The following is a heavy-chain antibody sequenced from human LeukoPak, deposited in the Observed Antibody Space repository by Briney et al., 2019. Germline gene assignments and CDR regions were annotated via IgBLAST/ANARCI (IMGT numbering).Heavy chain of an antibody. J-gene: IGHJ4*02. CDR2: IYYTGTT. D-gene: IGHD3-10*01. CDR1: DDSITMYY. CDR3: ARGALLWFGDRMEYYFDY. Sequence: SETLSLTCTVSDDSITMYYWTWIRQPPGKGLEWIGYIYYTGTTNYNPSLKSRVTISVDTSKNQFSLKLSSMTAADTAVYYCARGALLWFGDRMEYYFDYWGQGTLLTVSS. V-gene: IGHV4-59*01.